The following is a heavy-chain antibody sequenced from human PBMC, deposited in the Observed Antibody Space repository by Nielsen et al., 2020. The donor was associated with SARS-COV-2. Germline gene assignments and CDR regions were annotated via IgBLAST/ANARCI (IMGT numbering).Heavy chain of an antibody. CDR1: GFDFSTYN. J-gene: IGHJ6*02. Sequence: GGSLRLSCAASGFDFSTYNMNWVRQAPGKGLEWVSSLTSGSEYIYYADSVKGRFTISRDNAKNSLYLQMNSLRAEDTAVYYCARGCSSTSCYYGMDVWGQGTTVTVSS. CDR2: LTSGSEYI. D-gene: IGHD2-2*01. CDR3: ARGCSSTSCYYGMDV. V-gene: IGHV3-21*04.